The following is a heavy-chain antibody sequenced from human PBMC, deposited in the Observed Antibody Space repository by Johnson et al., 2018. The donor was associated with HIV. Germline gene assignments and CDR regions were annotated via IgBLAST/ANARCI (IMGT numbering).Heavy chain of an antibody. D-gene: IGHD3-16*01. CDR3: ARASHLYDYVP. Sequence: MQLVESGGDLVQPGGSLRLSCAASGFTFSNYWMSWVRQASGKGLEWVANIKQDGSEKYYVDAVKGRFTISRDNAKNSLYLQMNSLRAEDTAVYYCARASHLYDYVPWGQGTMVTVSS. CDR2: IKQDGSEK. J-gene: IGHJ3*01. CDR1: GFTFSNYW. V-gene: IGHV3-7*02.